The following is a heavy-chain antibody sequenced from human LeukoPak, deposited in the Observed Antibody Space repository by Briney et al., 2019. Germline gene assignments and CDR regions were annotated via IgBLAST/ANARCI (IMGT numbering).Heavy chain of an antibody. CDR2: MFYNGNT. J-gene: IGHJ6*02. Sequence: SETLSFTCNLPGGSINVYYWTWIRQPPQKGLEWIGYMFYNGNTNYNPYLKSRATISVDTSQNKISLRLASVTAADTGRYHCARLTREDCVDVWGQGTAVTVSS. D-gene: IGHD3/OR15-3a*01. CDR1: GGSINVYY. V-gene: IGHV4-59*08. CDR3: ARLTREDCVDV.